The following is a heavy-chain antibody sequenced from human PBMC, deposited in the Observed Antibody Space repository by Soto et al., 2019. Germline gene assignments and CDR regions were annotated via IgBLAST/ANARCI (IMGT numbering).Heavy chain of an antibody. CDR1: GFSLTTYGVG. CDR2: IYWDHDQ. V-gene: IGHV2-5*02. D-gene: IGHD3-10*02. CDR3: AHFVRTFDV. Sequence: QITLKESGPPLVKPTQTLTLTCTFSGFSLTTYGVGVGWIRQPPGKALEWLAIIYWDHDQYFSPSLKDRLTLSNDTSINQVALTMTSMEPVDTATYFCAHFVRTFDVWGPGTVVTVSS. J-gene: IGHJ3*01.